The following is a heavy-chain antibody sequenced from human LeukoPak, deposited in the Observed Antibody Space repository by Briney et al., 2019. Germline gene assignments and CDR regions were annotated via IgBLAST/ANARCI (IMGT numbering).Heavy chain of an antibody. Sequence: PGGSLRLSCAASGFTFSSYWMHWVRQAPGKGLVWVSRIKSDGSSTSYADSVKGRLTISRDSPKNTLYLRMNSLRSEDTAVYYCAKDFRYYDILTGYYAEYYFDYWGQGTLVTVSS. CDR2: IKSDGSST. J-gene: IGHJ4*02. V-gene: IGHV3-74*01. CDR1: GFTFSSYW. D-gene: IGHD3-9*01. CDR3: AKDFRYYDILTGYYAEYYFDY.